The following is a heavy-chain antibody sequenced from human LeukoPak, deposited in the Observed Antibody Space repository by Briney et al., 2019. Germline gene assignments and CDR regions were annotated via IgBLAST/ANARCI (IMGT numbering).Heavy chain of an antibody. Sequence: PSETLSLTCTVSGGSISGYYWSWIRQPPGKGPEWIGETNHSGSTNYDPSLKSRVTISVDTSKNQFSLKLSSVTAADTAVYYCARGGDIVVVVADVGDAFDIWGQGTMVTVSS. J-gene: IGHJ3*02. CDR1: GGSISGYY. D-gene: IGHD2-15*01. CDR3: ARGGDIVVVVADVGDAFDI. V-gene: IGHV4-34*01. CDR2: TNHSGST.